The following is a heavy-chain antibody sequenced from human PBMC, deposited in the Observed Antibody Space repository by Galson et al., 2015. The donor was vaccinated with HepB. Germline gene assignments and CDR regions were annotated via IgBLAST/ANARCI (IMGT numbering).Heavy chain of an antibody. CDR3: AHSSAGGYSGYEPFDY. Sequence: ALVKPTQTLTLTCTFSGFSLSTSGVGVGWIRQPPGKALEWLALIYWDDDKRYSPSLKSRLTITKDTSKNQVVLTMTNMDPVDTATYYCAHSSAGGYSGYEPFDYWGQGTLVTVSS. CDR1: GFSLSTSGVG. V-gene: IGHV2-5*02. CDR2: IYWDDDK. J-gene: IGHJ4*02. D-gene: IGHD5-12*01.